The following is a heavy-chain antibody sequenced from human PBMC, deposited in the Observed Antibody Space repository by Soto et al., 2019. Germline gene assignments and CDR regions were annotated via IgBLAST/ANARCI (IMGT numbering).Heavy chain of an antibody. CDR2: ISSTSSTT. V-gene: IGHV3-48*02. CDR1: GFTLSDYP. Sequence: PGGSLRLSCAASGFTLSDYPLNWVRQAPGKGLEWVSYISSTSSTTYYADSVRGRFTISRDNAKNSLYLQMNSLRDDDTAVYYCAREGVVSARLDPWGQGTLVTVSS. CDR3: AREGVVSARLDP. J-gene: IGHJ5*02. D-gene: IGHD3-16*01.